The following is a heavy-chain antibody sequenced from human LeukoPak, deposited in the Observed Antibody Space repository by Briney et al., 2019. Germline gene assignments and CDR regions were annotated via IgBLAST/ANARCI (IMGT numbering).Heavy chain of an antibody. V-gene: IGHV3-21*01. CDR2: ISSSSSYI. Sequence: GGSLRLSCAASGFTFSSYSMNWVRQAPGKGPEWVSSISSSSSYIYYADSVKGRFTISRDNAKNSLYLQMNSLRAEDTAVYYCARSGIAAANFDYWGQGTLVTVSS. CDR3: ARSGIAAANFDY. J-gene: IGHJ4*02. D-gene: IGHD6-13*01. CDR1: GFTFSSYS.